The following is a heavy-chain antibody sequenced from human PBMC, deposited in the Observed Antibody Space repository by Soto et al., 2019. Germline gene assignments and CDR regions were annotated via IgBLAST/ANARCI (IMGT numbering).Heavy chain of an antibody. J-gene: IGHJ4*02. D-gene: IGHD3-3*01. V-gene: IGHV4-59*01. CDR1: GGSISSYY. CDR2: IYYSGST. CDR3: ARGIRFLEWLSPYYFDY. Sequence: QVQLQESGPGLVKPSETLSLTCTVSGGSISSYYWSWIRQPPGKGLEWIGYIYYSGSTNYNPSLKSRVTISVDTSKNQFSLKLSSVTAADTAVYYCARGIRFLEWLSPYYFDYWDQGTLVTVSS.